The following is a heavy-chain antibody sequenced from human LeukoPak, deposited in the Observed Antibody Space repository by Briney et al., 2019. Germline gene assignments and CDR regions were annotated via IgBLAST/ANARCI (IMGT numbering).Heavy chain of an antibody. Sequence: GRSLRLSCAASGFTFSSYAMHWVRQAPGRGLEWVAVISYDGSRKFYADSVKGRFTISRDNSKNTLYLQMNSLRADDTAVYYCARDLAATGTLVDYWGQGTLVTVSS. CDR2: ISYDGSRK. CDR1: GFTFSSYA. CDR3: ARDLAATGTLVDY. D-gene: IGHD6-13*01. V-gene: IGHV3-30-3*01. J-gene: IGHJ1*01.